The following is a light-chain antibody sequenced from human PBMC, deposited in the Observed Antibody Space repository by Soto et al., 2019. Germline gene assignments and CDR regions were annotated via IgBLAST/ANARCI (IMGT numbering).Light chain of an antibody. J-gene: IGKJ2*01. CDR1: QSVSSSF. Sequence: EIVLTQSPSTLSLSPGERATLSCRASQSVSSSFLAWFQQKPGQAPRLLIYGASSRATGIPDRFSGSESGTDFTLAISSLEPEDFAVYYCQQYGSSPYTFGQGTKLEIK. V-gene: IGKV3-20*01. CDR3: QQYGSSPYT. CDR2: GAS.